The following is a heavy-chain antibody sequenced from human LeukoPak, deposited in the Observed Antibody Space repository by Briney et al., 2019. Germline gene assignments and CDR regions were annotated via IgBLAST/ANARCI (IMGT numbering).Heavy chain of an antibody. V-gene: IGHV1-69*13. D-gene: IGHD2-2*01. CDR1: GGIFSSYA. Sequence: ASVKVSCKASGGIFSSYAISWVRQAPGQGLEWMGGIIPIFGTANYAQKFQGRVTITADESTSTAYMELSSLRSEDTAVYYCARTDTGYCSSTSCSNYYYYGMDVWGKGTTVTVSS. CDR3: ARTDTGYCSSTSCSNYYYYGMDV. CDR2: IIPIFGTA. J-gene: IGHJ6*04.